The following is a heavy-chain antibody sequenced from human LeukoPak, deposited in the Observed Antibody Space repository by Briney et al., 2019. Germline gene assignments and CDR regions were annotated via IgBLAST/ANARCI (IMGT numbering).Heavy chain of an antibody. CDR1: GGSINGNYY. V-gene: IGHV4-39*06. D-gene: IGHD6-13*01. Sequence: SETLSLTCTVSGGSINGNYYWGWLRQPPGKGLEWIGSIYYSGSTFYNPSLKSRVTISVDTSKNQFTLNLNSVTAADTAVYYCARDWGAAAGTNYWGQGTLVTVSS. CDR2: IYYSGST. CDR3: ARDWGAAAGTNY. J-gene: IGHJ4*02.